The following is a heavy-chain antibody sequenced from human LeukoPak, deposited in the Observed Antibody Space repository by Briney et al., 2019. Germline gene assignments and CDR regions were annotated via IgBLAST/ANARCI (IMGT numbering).Heavy chain of an antibody. CDR1: GGSISSSSYY. CDR3: ARGGISFFDY. CDR2: IYYSGST. D-gene: IGHD2-15*01. Sequence: PSETLSLTCTVSGGSISSSSYYRGWIRQPPGKGLEWIGYIYYSGSTNYNPSLKSRVTISVDTSKNQFSLKLSSVTAADTAVYYCARGGISFFDYWGQGTLVTVSS. J-gene: IGHJ4*02. V-gene: IGHV4-61*05.